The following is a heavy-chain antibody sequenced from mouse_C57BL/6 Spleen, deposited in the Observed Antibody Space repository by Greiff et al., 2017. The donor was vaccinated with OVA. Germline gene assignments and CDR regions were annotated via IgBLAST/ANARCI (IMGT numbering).Heavy chain of an antibody. D-gene: IGHD1-1*01. CDR3: ARSEGNVYYGPWFAY. J-gene: IGHJ3*01. CDR1: GYTFTSYW. Sequence: QVQLKQPGAELVKPGASVKMSCKASGYTFTSYWITWVKQRPGQGLEWIGDIYPGSGSTNYNEKFKSKATLTVDTSSSTAYMQLSSLTSEDSAVYYCARSEGNVYYGPWFAYWGQGTLVTVSA. CDR2: IYPGSGST. V-gene: IGHV1-55*01.